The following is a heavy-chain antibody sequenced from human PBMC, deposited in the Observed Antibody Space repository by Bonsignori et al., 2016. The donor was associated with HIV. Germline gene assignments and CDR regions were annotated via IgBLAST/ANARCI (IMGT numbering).Heavy chain of an antibody. CDR1: GYTFITYW. J-gene: IGHJ3*02. CDR3: VDQMGWETRNGLEI. Sequence: EVQLVQSGAEVKKPGESLKISCQCSGYTFITYWIAWVRQRPGKGLEWIGMVYPRDADTKYSPSFEGQVIISADKSVSTAYLHWNSLEASDTATYYCVDQMGWETRNGLEIWGQGTMVSVSS. D-gene: IGHD1-14*01. V-gene: IGHV5-51*01. CDR2: VYPRDADT.